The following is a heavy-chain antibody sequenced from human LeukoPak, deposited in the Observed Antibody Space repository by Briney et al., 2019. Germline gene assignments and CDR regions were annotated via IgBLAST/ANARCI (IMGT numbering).Heavy chain of an antibody. CDR1: GGSISSYY. Sequence: ASETLSLTCTVSGGSISSYYWSWIRQPPGKGLEWIGYIYYSGSTNYNPSLKSRVTISVDTSKNQFSLKLSSVTAADTAVYYCARGSFSYDYVWGSYRHNWFDPWGQGTLVTVSS. J-gene: IGHJ5*02. V-gene: IGHV4-59*08. D-gene: IGHD3-16*02. CDR2: IYYSGST. CDR3: ARGSFSYDYVWGSYRHNWFDP.